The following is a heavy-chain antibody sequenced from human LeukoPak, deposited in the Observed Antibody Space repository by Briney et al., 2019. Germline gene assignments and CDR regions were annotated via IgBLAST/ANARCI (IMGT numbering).Heavy chain of an antibody. Sequence: GGSLRLSCAASGFTFSSYAMSWVRQAPGKGLEWVSAISGSGGSTYYADSVKGRFTISRDNSKNTLYLQMNSLRAEDTAVYYCAKLKGRFGELLLNWFDPWGQGTLVTVSS. CDR1: GFTFSSYA. D-gene: IGHD3-10*01. CDR2: ISGSGGST. CDR3: AKLKGRFGELLLNWFDP. J-gene: IGHJ5*02. V-gene: IGHV3-23*01.